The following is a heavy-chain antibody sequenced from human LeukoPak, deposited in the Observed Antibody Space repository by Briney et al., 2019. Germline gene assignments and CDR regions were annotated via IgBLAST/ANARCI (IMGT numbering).Heavy chain of an antibody. CDR3: AKDLAPVAVPGPIDY. J-gene: IGHJ4*02. D-gene: IGHD6-19*01. CDR2: ISYDGSNK. V-gene: IGHV3-30-3*01. Sequence: PGGSLRLSCAASGFTFSSYAMHWVRQAPGKGLEWVAVISYDGSNKYYADSVKGRFTISRDNSKNTLYLQMNSLRAEDTAVYYCAKDLAPVAVPGPIDYWGQGTLVTVSS. CDR1: GFTFSSYA.